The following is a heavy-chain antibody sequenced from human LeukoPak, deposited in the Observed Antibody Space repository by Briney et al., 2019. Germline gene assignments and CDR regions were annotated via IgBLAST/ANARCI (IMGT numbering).Heavy chain of an antibody. CDR1: GGSISSYY. CDR2: IYSSGGT. Sequence: SETLSLTCAGSGGSISSYYWSWIRQPPGKGLEWIGYIYSSGGTNYNPSLKSRVTISVDTSKNQFSLKLNSVTAADTAVYYCARKYCSSTRCYVYFYYGGQGTLVTVSS. J-gene: IGHJ4*02. D-gene: IGHD2-2*01. V-gene: IGHV4-4*08. CDR3: ARKYCSSTRCYVYFYY.